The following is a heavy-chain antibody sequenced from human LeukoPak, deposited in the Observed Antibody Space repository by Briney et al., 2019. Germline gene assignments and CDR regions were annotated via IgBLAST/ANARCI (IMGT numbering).Heavy chain of an antibody. V-gene: IGHV3-23*01. CDR2: FSGSGGST. CDR1: GLTFSSYA. J-gene: IGHJ4*02. Sequence: GGSWRLSCAASGLTFSSYAMSWFRQAPGKGLEWVSAFSGSGGSTYYADSVKGRFTISRDNSKNTLYLQMNSLRAEDTAVYYCAKDPNYSGYVTGGYYFDYWGQGTLVTVSS. CDR3: AKDPNYSGYVTGGYYFDY. D-gene: IGHD5-12*01.